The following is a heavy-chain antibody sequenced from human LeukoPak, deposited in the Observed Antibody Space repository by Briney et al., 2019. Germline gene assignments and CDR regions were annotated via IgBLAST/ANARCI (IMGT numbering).Heavy chain of an antibody. D-gene: IGHD3-22*01. CDR3: ARGDYYDSSGYYDGAFDI. CDR1: GYTFTSYA. Sequence: ASVKVSCKASGYTFTSYAMHWVRQAPGQRLEWMGWINAGNGNTKYSQKFQGRVTITRDTSASTAYMELSSLRSEDTAVYYCARGDYYDSSGYYDGAFDIWGQGTMVTVSS. J-gene: IGHJ3*02. V-gene: IGHV1-3*01. CDR2: INAGNGNT.